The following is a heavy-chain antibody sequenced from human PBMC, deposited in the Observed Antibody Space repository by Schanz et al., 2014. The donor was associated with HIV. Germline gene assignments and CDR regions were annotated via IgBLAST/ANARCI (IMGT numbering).Heavy chain of an antibody. CDR2: IIPILGGA. CDR3: ARDVQPLYGMDV. CDR1: GGALSMYA. J-gene: IGHJ6*02. D-gene: IGHD5-18*01. V-gene: IGHV1-69*06. Sequence: QVLLVQSGAEVKKPGSSVKVSCKASGGALSMYAINWVRPAPGQGLEWMGDIIPILGGANYAQKFQGRVTITVDKSTSTVYMELIGLRSEDTAIYYCARDVQPLYGMDVWGQGTTVTVSS.